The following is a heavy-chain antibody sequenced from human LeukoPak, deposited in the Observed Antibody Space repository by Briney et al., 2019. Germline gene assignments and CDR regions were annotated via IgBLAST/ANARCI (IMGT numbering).Heavy chain of an antibody. Sequence: PGGSLRLSCGASGFTFSSYSMNWVRQAPGKGQEWVSYISSSSSTIYYADSVKGRFTISRDNAKNSLYLQLISLRAEDTAVYYCARDDVVVVAADFDYWGQGTLVTVSS. J-gene: IGHJ4*02. CDR2: ISSSSSTI. CDR1: GFTFSSYS. CDR3: ARDDVVVVAADFDY. V-gene: IGHV3-48*01. D-gene: IGHD2-15*01.